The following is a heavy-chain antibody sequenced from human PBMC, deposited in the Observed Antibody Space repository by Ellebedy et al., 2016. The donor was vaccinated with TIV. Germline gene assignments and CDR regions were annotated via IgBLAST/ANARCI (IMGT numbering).Heavy chain of an antibody. CDR3: ISDIVGDGFDN. V-gene: IGHV3-30*02. Sequence: PGGSLRLSCVASGFTFSNYVMHWVRQAPGKGPEWVAMIRFDSSNEYYADSVRGRFTISRDNSKNTLYLRMNSLRHEDTALYYCISDIVGDGFDNWGQGTMVTVSS. J-gene: IGHJ3*02. D-gene: IGHD5-12*01. CDR1: GFTFSNYV. CDR2: IRFDSSNE.